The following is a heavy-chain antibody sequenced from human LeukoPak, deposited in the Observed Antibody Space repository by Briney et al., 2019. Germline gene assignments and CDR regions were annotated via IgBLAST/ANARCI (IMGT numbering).Heavy chain of an antibody. CDR2: IGTAGNYI. J-gene: IGHJ4*02. CDR3: ATNLFCASASCL. V-gene: IGHV3-21*01. CDR1: GFTFSDYT. Sequence: GGSLRLSCAASGFTFSDYTMNWVRQAPGKGLEWLSSIGTAGNYIFYADSVQGRFTISRDNANDSLYLEMKSLKVEDTATYYCATNLFCASASCLWGQGTLVTVSS. D-gene: IGHD2-2*01.